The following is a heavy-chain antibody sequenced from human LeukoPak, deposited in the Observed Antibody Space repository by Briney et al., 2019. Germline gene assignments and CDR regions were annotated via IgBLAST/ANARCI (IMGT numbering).Heavy chain of an antibody. V-gene: IGHV4-38-2*01. CDR1: GYSISSGYY. J-gene: IGHJ4*02. CDR2: VFHTGSS. Sequence: SETLSLTCAVSGYSISSGYYWGWIRQPPGKGPEWIGSVFHTGSSYYIPSLKCRVTISVDTSKNQFSLEVSSVTAADTAIYYCARGISTTGHDYWGPGTLLTVSS. CDR3: ARGISTTGHDY. D-gene: IGHD4-11*01.